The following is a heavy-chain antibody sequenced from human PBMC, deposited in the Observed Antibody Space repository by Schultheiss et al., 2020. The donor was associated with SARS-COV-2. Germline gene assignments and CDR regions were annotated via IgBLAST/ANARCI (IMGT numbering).Heavy chain of an antibody. CDR1: GFTFSSYA. V-gene: IGHV3-23*01. Sequence: GESLKISCAASGFTFSSYAMSWVRQAPGKGLEWVSAISGSGGSTYYADSVKGRFTISRDNSKNTLYLQMNSLRAEDTAVYYCARVSQRKGISFDCWGQGTLVTVSS. CDR3: ARVSQRKGISFDC. CDR2: ISGSGGST. D-gene: IGHD1-1*01. J-gene: IGHJ4*02.